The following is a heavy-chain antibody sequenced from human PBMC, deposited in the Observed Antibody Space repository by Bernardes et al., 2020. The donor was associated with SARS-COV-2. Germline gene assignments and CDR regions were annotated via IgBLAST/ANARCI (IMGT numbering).Heavy chain of an antibody. V-gene: IGHV1-8*01. CDR2: INPSSGST. Sequence: AAVKVSCKALGYTFSYYEINWVRQAPGQGLEWLGWINPSSGSTGYAQRVQGRTTVTRDTAITTAYLELSSLRSEDTAVYYCARLVTGASGGFDLWGRGTPVTVST. CDR1: GYTFSYYE. D-gene: IGHD2-21*02. J-gene: IGHJ2*01. CDR3: ARLVTGASGGFDL.